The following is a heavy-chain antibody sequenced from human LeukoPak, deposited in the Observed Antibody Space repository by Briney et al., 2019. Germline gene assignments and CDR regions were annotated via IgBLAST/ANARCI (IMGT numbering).Heavy chain of an antibody. D-gene: IGHD3-16*01. CDR3: ARHGSMLNWFGP. J-gene: IGHJ5*02. CDR1: GGSISSYY. V-gene: IGHV4-59*08. Sequence: PSETLSLTCNVSGGSISSYYLSWIRQPPGKGLEWIGYIYYKGSTNYNPSLKSRVTMSVDTSKTQFSLKVNSVTAADTAVYYCARHGSMLNWFGPWGQGTLVTVSS. CDR2: IYYKGST.